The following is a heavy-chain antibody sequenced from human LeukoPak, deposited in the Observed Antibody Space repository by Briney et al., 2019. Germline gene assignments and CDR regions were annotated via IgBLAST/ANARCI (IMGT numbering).Heavy chain of an antibody. CDR2: IYYSGST. CDR1: GGSISSSSYY. J-gene: IGHJ4*02. V-gene: IGHV4-39*07. D-gene: IGHD3-10*01. Sequence: PSETLSLTCTVSGGSISSSSYYWGWIRQPPGKGLEWIGSIYYSGSTYYNPSLKSRVTISVDTSKNQFSLKLSSVTAADTAVYYCARAGVNYYGSGSYYDYWGQGTLVTVSS. CDR3: ARAGVNYYGSGSYYDY.